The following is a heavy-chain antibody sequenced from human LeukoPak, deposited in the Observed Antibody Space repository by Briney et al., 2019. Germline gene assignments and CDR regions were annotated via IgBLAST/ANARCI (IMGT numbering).Heavy chain of an antibody. V-gene: IGHV3-7*01. D-gene: IGHD3-3*01. CDR3: ARVLRFPLGPDDAFDI. CDR1: GFTFSSYW. J-gene: IGHJ3*02. CDR2: IKQDGSEK. Sequence: GGSLRLSCAASGFTFSSYWMSWVRQAPGKGLEWVANIKQDGSEKYYVDSVKGRFTISRDNAKNSLYLQMNSLRAEDTAVYYCARVLRFPLGPDDAFDIWGQGTMVTVSS.